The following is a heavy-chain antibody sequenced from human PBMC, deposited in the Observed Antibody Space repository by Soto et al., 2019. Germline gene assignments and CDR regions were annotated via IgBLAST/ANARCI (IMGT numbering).Heavy chain of an antibody. V-gene: IGHV4-59*01. D-gene: IGHD3-16*02. Sequence: SETLSLTCTVSGGSISSYYWSWIRQPPGKGLEWIGYIYYSGSTNYNPSLKSRVTISVDTSKNQFSLKLSSVTAADTAVYYCARDAVRGSYRSIRDYYYYYMDVWGKGTTVTVSS. CDR1: GGSISSYY. CDR3: ARDAVRGSYRSIRDYYYYYMDV. J-gene: IGHJ6*03. CDR2: IYYSGST.